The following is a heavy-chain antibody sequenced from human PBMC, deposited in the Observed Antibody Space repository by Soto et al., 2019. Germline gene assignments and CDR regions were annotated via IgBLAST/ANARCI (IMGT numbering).Heavy chain of an antibody. D-gene: IGHD3-22*01. Sequence: SLSRTSAVCSGSFTSACYSWSWIRQPPGKGLEWIGYIYRSGSTYYNPSLKSRVTISLDRSNNHFALKLSSVTAADTAVYYCARVRIYYPISGFYHYGTFETCGARTTLTVSS. CDR1: SGSFTSACYS. CDR2: IYRSGST. J-gene: IGHJ3*02. V-gene: IGHV4-30-2*01. CDR3: ARVRIYYPISGFYHYGTFET.